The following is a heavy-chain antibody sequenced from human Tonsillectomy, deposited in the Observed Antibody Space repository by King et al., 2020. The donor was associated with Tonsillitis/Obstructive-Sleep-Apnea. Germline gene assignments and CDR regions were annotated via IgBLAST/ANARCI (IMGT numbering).Heavy chain of an antibody. V-gene: IGHV4-34*01. J-gene: IGHJ4*02. Sequence: VQLQQWGAGLLKPSETLSLTCAVYGGSFSGYYWSWIRQPPGKGLEWIGEINHSGGTSYSPSLKSRVTISVDTSKNQFSLKLSSVTAADTAVYYCARGYGDPNVYFDYWGQGTLVTVSS. CDR3: ARGYGDPNVYFDY. CDR1: GGSFSGYY. CDR2: INHSGGT. D-gene: IGHD4-17*01.